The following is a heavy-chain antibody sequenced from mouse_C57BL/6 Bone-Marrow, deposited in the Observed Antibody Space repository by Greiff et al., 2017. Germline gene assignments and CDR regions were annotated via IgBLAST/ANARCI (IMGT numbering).Heavy chain of an antibody. V-gene: IGHV4-1*01. CDR1: GIDFSRYW. J-gene: IGHJ1*03. Sequence: EVQLVESGGGLVQPGGSLKLSCAASGIDFSRYWMSWVRRAPGKGLEWIGEINPDSSTINYAPSLKDKFIISRDNAKNTLYLQMSKVRSEDTALYYCARPGYYGSSYPYWYFDVWGTGTTVTVSS. D-gene: IGHD1-1*01. CDR2: INPDSSTI. CDR3: ARPGYYGSSYPYWYFDV.